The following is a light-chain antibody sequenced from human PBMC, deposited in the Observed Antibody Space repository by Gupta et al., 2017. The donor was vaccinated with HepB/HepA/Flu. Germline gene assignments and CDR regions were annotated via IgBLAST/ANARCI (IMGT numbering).Light chain of an antibody. J-gene: IGKJ5*01. CDR3: QQLHSYPIT. V-gene: IGKV1-9*01. Sequence: DIQLTQSPSLLSASVGDRVTITCRASQGISNGLAWYQQKSGKAPRLLIYGASTLQSGVPSRFSGSGSGTEFTLTISSLQPEDFATYYCQQLHSYPITFGPGSRLEI. CDR1: QGISNG. CDR2: GAS.